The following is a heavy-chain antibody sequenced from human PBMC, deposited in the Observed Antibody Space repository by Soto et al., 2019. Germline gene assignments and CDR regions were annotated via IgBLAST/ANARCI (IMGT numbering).Heavy chain of an antibody. CDR1: GYTFTSYG. V-gene: IGHV1-18*01. J-gene: IGHJ6*03. Sequence: GASVKVSCKASGYTFTSYGISWVRQAPGQGLEWMGWISAYNGNTNYAQKLQGRVTMTTDTSTSTAYMELRSLRSDDTAVYHCARDKGYCSGRSSYYYYYYMDVWGKGTTVTVSS. D-gene: IGHD2-15*01. CDR2: ISAYNGNT. CDR3: ARDKGYCSGRSSYYYYYYMDV.